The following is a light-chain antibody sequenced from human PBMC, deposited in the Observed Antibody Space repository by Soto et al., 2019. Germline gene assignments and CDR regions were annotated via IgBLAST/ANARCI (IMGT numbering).Light chain of an antibody. CDR3: GTWDTSLTPGPV. V-gene: IGLV1-51*02. J-gene: IGLJ2*01. CDR2: ENN. Sequence: QSVLTQPPSVSAAPGQKVTISCSGSSSNIGNNYVSWYQQLPGTAPKLLIYENNKRPSGIPDRFSGSKSGTSATLAITGLQTGDEADYYCGTWDTSLTPGPVFGGGTNVPVL. CDR1: SSNIGNNY.